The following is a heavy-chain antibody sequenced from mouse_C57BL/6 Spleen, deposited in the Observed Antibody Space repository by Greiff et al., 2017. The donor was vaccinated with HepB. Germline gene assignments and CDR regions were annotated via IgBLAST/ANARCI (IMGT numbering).Heavy chain of an antibody. CDR2: ISDGGSYT. V-gene: IGHV5-4*03. J-gene: IGHJ4*01. Sequence: DVKLVESGGGLVKPGGSLKLSCAASGFTFSSYAMSWVRQTPEKRLEWVATISDGGSYTYYPDNVKGRFTISRDNAKNNLYLQMSHLKSEDTAMYYCARVDSSGYGDYWGQGTSVTVSS. CDR1: GFTFSSYA. D-gene: IGHD3-2*02. CDR3: ARVDSSGYGDY.